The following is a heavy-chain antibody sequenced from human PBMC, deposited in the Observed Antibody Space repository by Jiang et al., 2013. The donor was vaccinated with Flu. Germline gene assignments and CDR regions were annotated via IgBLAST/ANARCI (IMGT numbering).Heavy chain of an antibody. V-gene: IGHV1-8*01. CDR1: YD. CDR3: ARRTVTTMDTNTFDY. Sequence: YDINWVRQATGQGLEWMGWMNPNSGNTGYAQKFQGRVTMTRNTSISTAYMELSSLRSEDTAVYYCARRTVTTMDTNTFDYWGQGTLVTVSS. CDR2: MNPNSGNT. D-gene: IGHD4-17*01. J-gene: IGHJ4*02.